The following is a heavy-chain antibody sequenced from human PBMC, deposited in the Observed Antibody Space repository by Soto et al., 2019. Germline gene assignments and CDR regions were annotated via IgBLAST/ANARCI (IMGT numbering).Heavy chain of an antibody. Sequence: SETLSLTCAVCGGSFSGYYWSWIRQPPGKGLEWIGEINHSGSTNYNPSLKSRVTISVDTSKNQFSLKLSSVTAADTAVYYCARQQGGSIFGRYYYYYGLDVWGQGTTVTVSS. J-gene: IGHJ6*01. CDR1: GGSFSGYY. CDR2: INHSGST. CDR3: ARQQGGSIFGRYYYYYGLDV. D-gene: IGHD3-3*01. V-gene: IGHV4-34*01.